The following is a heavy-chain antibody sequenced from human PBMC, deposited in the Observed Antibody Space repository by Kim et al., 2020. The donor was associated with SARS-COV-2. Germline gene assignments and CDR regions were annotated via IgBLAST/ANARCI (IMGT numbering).Heavy chain of an antibody. D-gene: IGHD5-12*01. CDR1: GGSISSGGYY. Sequence: SETLSLTCTVSGGSISSGGYYWSWIRQHPGKGLEWIGYIYYSGSTYYNPSLKSRVTISVDTSKNQFSLKLSSVTAADTAVYYCARGRGGYDYAWFDPWGQGTLVTVSS. J-gene: IGHJ5*02. V-gene: IGHV4-31*03. CDR2: IYYSGST. CDR3: ARGRGGYDYAWFDP.